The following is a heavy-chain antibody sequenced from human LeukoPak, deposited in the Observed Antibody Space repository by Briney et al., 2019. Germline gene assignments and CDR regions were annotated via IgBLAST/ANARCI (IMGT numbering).Heavy chain of an antibody. J-gene: IGHJ4*02. CDR2: INSDGSEG. CDR3: ARGRPHGNDY. D-gene: IGHD4-23*01. Sequence: GGSLRLSCAVSGFTFSGLWMSWSRQAPGKGLEWVASINSDGSEGYYADVVKGRFTISRDNAKNSLYLQITSLRAEDTAVYYCARGRPHGNDYWGQGTLVTVSS. CDR1: GFTFSGLW. V-gene: IGHV3-7*03.